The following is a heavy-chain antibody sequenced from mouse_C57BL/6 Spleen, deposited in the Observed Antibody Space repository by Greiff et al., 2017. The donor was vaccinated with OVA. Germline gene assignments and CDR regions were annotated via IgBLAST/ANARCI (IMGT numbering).Heavy chain of an antibody. V-gene: IGHV1-53*01. D-gene: IGHD1-1*01. CDR3: AEGDYYGSSYGYAMDY. J-gene: IGHJ4*01. CDR1: GYTFTSYW. CDR2: INPSNGGT. Sequence: QVQLQQSGTELVKPGASVKLSCKASGYTFTSYWMHWVKQRPGQGLEWIGNINPSNGGTNYNEKFKSKATLTVDKSSSTAYMQLSSLTSEDSAVYYCAEGDYYGSSYGYAMDYWVKEPQSPSPQ.